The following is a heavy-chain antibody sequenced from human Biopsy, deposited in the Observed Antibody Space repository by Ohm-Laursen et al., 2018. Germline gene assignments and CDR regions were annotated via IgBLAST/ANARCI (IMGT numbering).Heavy chain of an antibody. CDR2: IFYSGST. V-gene: IGHV4-39*01. Sequence: SETLSLTCTVSGGSISNNNYYWGWIRQPPGQGLEWIGSIFYSGSTHYKPSLKSRVNISVDTSKNQFSLKLNSVTAADTAVYYCARDYDTSGYYYVSWGQGTLVTVSS. CDR1: GGSISNNNYY. D-gene: IGHD3-22*01. CDR3: ARDYDTSGYYYVS. J-gene: IGHJ5*02.